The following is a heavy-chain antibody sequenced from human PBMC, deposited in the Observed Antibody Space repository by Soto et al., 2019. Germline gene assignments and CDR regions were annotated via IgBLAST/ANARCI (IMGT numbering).Heavy chain of an antibody. V-gene: IGHV2-5*02. CDR2: IYGDDDK. J-gene: IGHJ4*02. Sequence: QITLKESAPTLVKPTQSLTLTCTFSGFSLTTSGVGVGWIRQPPGKALEWLALIYGDDDKPYSPSLKTRLTVTKDTSRSQVVLTMINMDPADTATYYCAHMVTLRGSFFDYWGQGTLVTVSS. D-gene: IGHD3-10*01. CDR1: GFSLTTSGVG. CDR3: AHMVTLRGSFFDY.